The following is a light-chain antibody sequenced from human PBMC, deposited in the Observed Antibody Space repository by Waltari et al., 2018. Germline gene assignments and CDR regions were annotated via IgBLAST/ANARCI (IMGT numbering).Light chain of an antibody. CDR2: QDR. V-gene: IGLV3-1*01. CDR1: KLGHKY. Sequence: SLELTQPPSVSVSPGQTASISCSGDKLGHKYVCWFQQRAGQSPVVVIYQDRKRPSGIPERFSGSNSGNTATLTISGTQAMDEADYYCQAWDSNTHVVFGGGTKLTVL. CDR3: QAWDSNTHVV. J-gene: IGLJ2*01.